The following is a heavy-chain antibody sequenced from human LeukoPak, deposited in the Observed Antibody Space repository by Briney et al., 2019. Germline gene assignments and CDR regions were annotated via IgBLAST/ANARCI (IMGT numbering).Heavy chain of an antibody. CDR2: IYSSGST. CDR1: GGSISRGSYY. V-gene: IGHV4-61*02. Sequence: SETLSLTCTVSGGSISRGSYYWSWIRQPAGKGLEWIGRIYSSGSTNYNPSLKSRVTISVDASKNQFSLNLSSVTAADTAVYYCARRLNWGSSSYLDYWGQGILVTVSS. J-gene: IGHJ4*02. D-gene: IGHD7-27*01. CDR3: ARRLNWGSSSYLDY.